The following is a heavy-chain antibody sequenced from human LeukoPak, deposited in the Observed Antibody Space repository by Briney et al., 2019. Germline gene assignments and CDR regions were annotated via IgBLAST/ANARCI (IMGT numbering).Heavy chain of an antibody. V-gene: IGHV3-66*01. J-gene: IGHJ4*02. CDR3: ARDRDGGNHYDY. CDR1: GFTVSSKY. Sequence: GGSLRLSCAASGFTVSSKYMSWVRQAPGKGLEWVSVLYSGGSTYYADSVKGRFTISRDNSKNTLCLQMNSLRAEDTAVYYCARDRDGGNHYDYWGQGTLVTVSS. CDR2: LYSGGST. D-gene: IGHD4-23*01.